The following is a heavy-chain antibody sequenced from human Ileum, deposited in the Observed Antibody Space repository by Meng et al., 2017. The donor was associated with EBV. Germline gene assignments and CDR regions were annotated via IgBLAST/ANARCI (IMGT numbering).Heavy chain of an antibody. CDR2: IPGSSGNPL. Sequence: QVQLVESGGGLVKPGGSLRLSCAASGFTFSDYYMGWIRQAPGKGLEWVSYIPGSSGNPLTYAYSIQGRFTISRDNTENSLYLHMNSLRSEDPSLYYCARANYAFAYWGQGTLVTVSS. V-gene: IGHV3-11*01. CDR1: GFTFSDYY. D-gene: IGHD4/OR15-4a*01. J-gene: IGHJ4*02. CDR3: ARANYAFAY.